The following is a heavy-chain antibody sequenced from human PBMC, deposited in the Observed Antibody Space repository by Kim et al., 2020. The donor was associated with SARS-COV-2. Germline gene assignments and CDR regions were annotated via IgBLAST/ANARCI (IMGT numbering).Heavy chain of an antibody. Sequence: NSGGTNYAQKFQGRVTMTRDTSISTAYMELSRLRSDDTAVYYCARGGDDYWGQGTLVTVSS. CDR3: ARGGDDY. CDR2: NSGGT. D-gene: IGHD3-10*01. V-gene: IGHV1-2*02. J-gene: IGHJ4*02.